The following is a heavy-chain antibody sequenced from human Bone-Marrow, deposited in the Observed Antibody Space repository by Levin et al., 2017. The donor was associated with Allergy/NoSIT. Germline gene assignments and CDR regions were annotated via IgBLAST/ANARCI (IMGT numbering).Heavy chain of an antibody. CDR1: GFTFSSYW. J-gene: IGHJ5*02. D-gene: IGHD3-10*01. CDR3: ARGGSVPSYWFDP. CDR2: IKQDGSEK. Sequence: PSETLSLTCAASGFTFSSYWMSWVRQAPGKGLEWVANIKQDGSEKYYVDSVKGRFTISRDNAKNSLYLQMNSLRAEDTAVYYCARGGSVPSYWFDPWGQGTLVTVSS. V-gene: IGHV3-7*01.